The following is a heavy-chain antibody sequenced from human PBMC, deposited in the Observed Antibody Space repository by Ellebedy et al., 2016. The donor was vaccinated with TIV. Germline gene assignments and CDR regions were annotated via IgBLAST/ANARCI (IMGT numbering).Heavy chain of an antibody. CDR2: IIPIVGIA. J-gene: IGHJ6*02. D-gene: IGHD3-16*01. CDR1: GGPFSSYA. V-gene: IGHV1-69*04. Sequence: AASVKVSCKASGGPFSSYAISWVRQAPGQGLEWMGRIIPIVGIANYAQNFQGRVTITADKSTGTAYMELSSLGSEDTAVYYWARSQFGGSYGMDVWGQGTTVTVSS. CDR3: ARSQFGGSYGMDV.